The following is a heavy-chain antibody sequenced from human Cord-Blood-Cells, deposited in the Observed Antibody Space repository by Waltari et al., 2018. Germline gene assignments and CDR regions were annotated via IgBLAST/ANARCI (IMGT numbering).Heavy chain of an antibody. Sequence: QVQLQQWGAGLLKPSETLSLTCAVYGGSFSGYYWSWIRQPPGKGLEWIGEINHSGSTNYNPSLKSRVTRSVDTSKNQFSLKLSSVTAADTAVYYCARGGHYDFWSGYYRGFDYWGQGTLVTVSS. CDR3: ARGGHYDFWSGYYRGFDY. CDR1: GGSFSGYY. V-gene: IGHV4-34*01. J-gene: IGHJ4*02. CDR2: INHSGST. D-gene: IGHD3-3*01.